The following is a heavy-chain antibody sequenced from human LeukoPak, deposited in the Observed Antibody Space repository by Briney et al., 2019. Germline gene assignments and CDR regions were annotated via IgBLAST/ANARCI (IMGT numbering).Heavy chain of an antibody. J-gene: IGHJ6*02. V-gene: IGHV6-1*01. CDR3: ARGYYGMDV. CDR1: GDSVTSNSAA. CDR2: TYCRSKWYN. Sequence: SQTLSLTCTISGDSVTSNSAAWTWIRQSPSRGLEWLGKTYCRSKWYNDYAVSVESRITINPDTSENQFSLQLNSVTPEDTAVYYCARGYYGMDVWGQGTTVTVSS.